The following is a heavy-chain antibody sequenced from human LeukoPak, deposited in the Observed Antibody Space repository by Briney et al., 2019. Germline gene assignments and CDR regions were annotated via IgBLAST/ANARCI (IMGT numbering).Heavy chain of an antibody. Sequence: RGSLRLSCAASGFTFSSYAMSWVRQAPGEGLEWVSAISGSGGSTYYADSVKGRFTISRDNSKNTLYLQMNSLRAEDTAVYYCASEHNRYCSSTSCYIPPWGQGTLVTVSS. D-gene: IGHD2-2*02. CDR3: ASEHNRYCSSTSCYIPP. CDR2: ISGSGGST. CDR1: GFTFSSYA. J-gene: IGHJ5*02. V-gene: IGHV3-23*01.